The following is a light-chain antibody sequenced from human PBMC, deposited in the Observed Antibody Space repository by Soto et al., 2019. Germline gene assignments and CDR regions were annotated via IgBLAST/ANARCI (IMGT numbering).Light chain of an antibody. J-gene: IGKJ3*01. CDR3: HQYGRSPMFT. Sequence: EIVLTQSPGTLSLSPGDRATRSCRASQSISSNYLAWYQQKPGQAPRLLIYGASSRATGIPDRFSGSGSGTDFTLTISRLELEDFPVYYCHQYGRSPMFTLGPGNKVDVK. V-gene: IGKV3-20*01. CDR2: GAS. CDR1: QSISSNY.